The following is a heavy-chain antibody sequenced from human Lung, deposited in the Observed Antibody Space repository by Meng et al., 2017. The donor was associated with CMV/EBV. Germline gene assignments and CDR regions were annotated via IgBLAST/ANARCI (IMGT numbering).Heavy chain of an antibody. CDR2: ISSSGGTR. Sequence: ASGFNFDDYYLPWIRQAPGKGLELISYISSSGGTRYYADSVKGRFSISRDNAEKSLFLEMSSLRDDDTAVYFCARDSGAVSNFLDTWGQGTLVTVSS. V-gene: IGHV3-11*04. J-gene: IGHJ5*02. CDR3: ARDSGAVSNFLDT. D-gene: IGHD3-10*01. CDR1: GFNFDDYY.